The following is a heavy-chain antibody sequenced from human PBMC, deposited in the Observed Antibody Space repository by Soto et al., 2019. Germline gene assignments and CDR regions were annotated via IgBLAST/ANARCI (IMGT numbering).Heavy chain of an antibody. CDR1: GGSFSGYY. D-gene: IGHD3-22*01. J-gene: IGHJ5*02. V-gene: IGHV4-34*01. CDR2: INHSGST. Sequence: SETLSLTCAVYGGSFSGYYWSWIRQPPGKGLEWIGEINHSGSTNYNPSLKSRVTISVDTSKNQFSLKLSSVTAADTAVYYCARARRRIPMIVAGIGGWFDPWGQGTLVT. CDR3: ARARRRIPMIVAGIGGWFDP.